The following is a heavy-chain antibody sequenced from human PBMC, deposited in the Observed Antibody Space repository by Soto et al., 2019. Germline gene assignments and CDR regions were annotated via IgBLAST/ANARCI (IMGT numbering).Heavy chain of an antibody. Sequence: QVQLVQSGAEVKKPGSSVKVSCKASGGTFSSYAISWVRQAPGQGREWLGGIIPIFGTANDAQKFQGRVTITADESTNTAYMELSSLRSEVTAVYYCARVATWLRFYDCSYGMDVWGQGTTVTVSS. CDR1: GGTFSSYA. J-gene: IGHJ6*02. CDR3: ARVATWLRFYDCSYGMDV. D-gene: IGHD5-12*01. CDR2: IIPIFGTA. V-gene: IGHV1-69*01.